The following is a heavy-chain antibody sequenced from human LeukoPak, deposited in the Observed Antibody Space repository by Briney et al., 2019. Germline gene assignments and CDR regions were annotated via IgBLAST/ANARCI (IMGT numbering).Heavy chain of an antibody. CDR1: GYSISSGYY. V-gene: IGHV4-61*02. Sequence: SETLSLTCTVSGYSISSGYYWSWIRQPAGKGLEWIGRIYTSGSTNYNPSLKSRVTISVDTSKNQFSLKLSSVTAADTAVYYCARSIYGNDYYYYMDVWGKGTTVTISS. CDR2: IYTSGST. D-gene: IGHD1-26*01. CDR3: ARSIYGNDYYYYMDV. J-gene: IGHJ6*03.